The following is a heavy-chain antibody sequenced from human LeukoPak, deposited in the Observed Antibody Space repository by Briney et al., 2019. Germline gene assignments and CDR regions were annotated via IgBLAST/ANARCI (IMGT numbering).Heavy chain of an antibody. Sequence: GGSLRLSCAASGFTFGSYAMSWVRQAPGKGLEWVSDINGSGGSTYYADSVKGRFTISRDNSKNTLYLQMNSLRAEDTAVYYCASLYGSGPKWSDPWGQGTLVTVSS. D-gene: IGHD3-10*01. V-gene: IGHV3-23*01. CDR1: GFTFGSYA. J-gene: IGHJ5*02. CDR2: INGSGGST. CDR3: ASLYGSGPKWSDP.